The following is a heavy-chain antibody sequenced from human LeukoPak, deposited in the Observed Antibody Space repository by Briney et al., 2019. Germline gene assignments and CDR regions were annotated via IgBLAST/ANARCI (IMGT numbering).Heavy chain of an antibody. D-gene: IGHD6-19*01. CDR1: GYSISSGYY. J-gene: IGHJ4*02. CDR2: IYHSGST. V-gene: IGHV4-38-2*02. Sequence: SEALSLTCAVSGYSISSGYYWGWIRQPPGKGLEWIGSIYHSGSTYYNPSLKSRVTISVDTSKNQFSLKLSSVTAADTAVYYCARDHLLAVAGFFDYWGQGTLVTVSS. CDR3: ARDHLLAVAGFFDY.